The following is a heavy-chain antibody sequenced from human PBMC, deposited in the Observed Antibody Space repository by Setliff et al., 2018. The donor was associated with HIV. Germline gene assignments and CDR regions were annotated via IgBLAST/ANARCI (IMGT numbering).Heavy chain of an antibody. J-gene: IGHJ4*02. D-gene: IGHD3-16*01. V-gene: IGHV4-39*01. CDR2: LYYSGTT. CDR1: GGSISSSSYY. CDR3: ARRTLITGYDY. Sequence: LSLTCTVSGGSISSSSYYWGWIRQPPGKGLEWLGSLYYSGTTYYNPSLKSRLTISVDTSKNQFSLKLSSVTAADTAVYYCARRTLITGYDYWGQGTLVTVSS.